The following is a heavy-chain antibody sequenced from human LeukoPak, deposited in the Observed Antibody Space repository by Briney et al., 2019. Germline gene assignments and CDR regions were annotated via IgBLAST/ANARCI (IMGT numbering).Heavy chain of an antibody. J-gene: IGHJ4*02. CDR3: ARDDRIVGATFYY. Sequence: ASVNVSCKASGYTFTSYYMHWVRQAPGQGLEWMGWINTNTGNPTYAQGFTGRFVFSLDTSVSTAYLQISSLKAEDTAVYYCARDDRIVGATFYYWGQGTLVTVSS. CDR1: GYTFTSYY. V-gene: IGHV7-4-1*02. D-gene: IGHD1-26*01. CDR2: INTNTGNP.